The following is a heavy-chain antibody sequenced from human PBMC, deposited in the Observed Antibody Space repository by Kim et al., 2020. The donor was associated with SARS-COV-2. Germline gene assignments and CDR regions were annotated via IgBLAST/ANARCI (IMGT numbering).Heavy chain of an antibody. CDR2: ITGNGVGT. Sequence: GGSLRLSCAASGFTFNKYAMSWVRQAPGKGLEWVSSITGNGVGTYYGDSVKGRFTISRDNSKNTVYLQMSSLRAGDTAIYYCARFPRDNSSNNWFDPWG. D-gene: IGHD6-13*01. CDR3: ARFPRDNSSNNWFDP. V-gene: IGHV3-23*01. J-gene: IGHJ5*02. CDR1: GFTFNKYA.